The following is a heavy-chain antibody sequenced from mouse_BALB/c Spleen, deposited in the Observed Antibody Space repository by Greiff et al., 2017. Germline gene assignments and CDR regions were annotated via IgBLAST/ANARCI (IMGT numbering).Heavy chain of an antibody. Sequence: QVQLQQPGAELVKPGASVKLSCKASGYTFTSYWMHWVKQRPGQGLEWIGEINPSNGRTNYNEKFKSKATLTVDKSSSTAYMQLSSLTSEDSAVYYCARDYGSRRDYWGQGTTLTVSS. V-gene: IGHV1S81*02. CDR3: ARDYGSRRDY. CDR1: GYTFTSYW. J-gene: IGHJ2*01. D-gene: IGHD1-1*01. CDR2: INPSNGRT.